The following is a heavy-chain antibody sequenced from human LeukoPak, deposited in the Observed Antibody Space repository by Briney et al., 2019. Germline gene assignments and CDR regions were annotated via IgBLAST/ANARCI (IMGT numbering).Heavy chain of an antibody. D-gene: IGHD6-25*01. V-gene: IGHV3-23*01. Sequence: QTGGSLRLSCAASGFIFSNYGMTWFRQAPGKGLEWVSFITGSGDTTTYADSVKGRLTISRDNVKNTLFVQLKSLRAEDTAVYYCASSNGYLDHWGQGTLVTVSS. CDR1: GFIFSNYG. CDR3: ASSNGYLDH. J-gene: IGHJ4*02. CDR2: ITGSGDTT.